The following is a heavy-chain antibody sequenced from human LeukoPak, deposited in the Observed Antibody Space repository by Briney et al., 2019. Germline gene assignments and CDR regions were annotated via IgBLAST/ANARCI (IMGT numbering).Heavy chain of an antibody. D-gene: IGHD6-19*01. CDR1: GFTFSSYS. J-gene: IGHJ5*02. CDR3: APLPYSSGPNWFDP. Sequence: PGGSLRLPCAASGFTFSSYSMNWVRQAPGKGLEWVSSISSSSSYIYYADPVKGRFTISRDNAKNSLYLQMNSLRAEDTAVYYCAPLPYSSGPNWFDPWGQGTLVTVSS. CDR2: ISSSSSYI. V-gene: IGHV3-21*01.